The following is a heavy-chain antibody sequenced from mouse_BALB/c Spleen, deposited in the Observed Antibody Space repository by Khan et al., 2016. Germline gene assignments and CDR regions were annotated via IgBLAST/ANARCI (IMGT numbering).Heavy chain of an antibody. V-gene: IGHV1S126*01. D-gene: IGHD1-1*01. J-gene: IGHJ2*01. CDR1: GHPFTTYW. CDR2: IDPYASKT. CDR3: ARGSTVFDF. Sequence: QLQQPGAELVRPGASVKLSCKASGHPFTTYWMNWVKQRPEQGLEWIGRIDPYASKTHYDQKLQDKDILTVDKSSSKASMQLSDLTSEDSAVYYFARGSTVFDFGGQGTTLTVSS.